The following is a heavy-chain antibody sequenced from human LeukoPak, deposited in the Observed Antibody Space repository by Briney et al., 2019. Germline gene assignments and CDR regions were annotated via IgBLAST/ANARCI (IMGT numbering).Heavy chain of an antibody. CDR3: AREPLRVVATTSPFDY. CDR2: INHSGST. D-gene: IGHD5-12*01. Sequence: PSETLSLTCAVYGGSFSGYYWSWIRQPPGKGLEWIGEINHSGSTNYNPSLKSRVTISVDTSKNQFSLKLSSVTAADTAVYYCAREPLRVVATTSPFDYWGQGTLVTVSS. CDR1: GGSFSGYY. V-gene: IGHV4-34*01. J-gene: IGHJ4*02.